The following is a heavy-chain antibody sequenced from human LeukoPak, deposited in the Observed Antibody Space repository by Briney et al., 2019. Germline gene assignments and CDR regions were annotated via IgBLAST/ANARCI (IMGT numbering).Heavy chain of an antibody. V-gene: IGHV3-23*01. CDR1: GFTFSTFG. Sequence: GGSLRLSCAASGFTFSTFGMNWVRQAPGKGLEWVSTIIGSGVTTYYADSVKGRFTISRDNSKNTLSLQMNNLRAEDTAIYYCAKYLSRHFDYWGQGTLVTVSS. J-gene: IGHJ4*02. CDR3: AKYLSRHFDY. CDR2: IIGSGVTT.